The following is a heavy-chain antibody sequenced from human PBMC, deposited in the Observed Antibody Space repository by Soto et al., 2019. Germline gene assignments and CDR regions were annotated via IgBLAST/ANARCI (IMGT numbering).Heavy chain of an antibody. V-gene: IGHV4-34*01. CDR3: ARRHGLDIDDYY. CDR1: GGSFSGYY. CDR2: INHSGST. Sequence: ASETLSLTCAVYGGSFSGYYWTWIRQPPGTGLEWIGEINHSGSTNYNPSLKSRVTISVDTSKNQFSLKLTSVTAADTAVYFCARRHGLDIDDYYWGQGILVTVSS. J-gene: IGHJ4*02. D-gene: IGHD3-10*01.